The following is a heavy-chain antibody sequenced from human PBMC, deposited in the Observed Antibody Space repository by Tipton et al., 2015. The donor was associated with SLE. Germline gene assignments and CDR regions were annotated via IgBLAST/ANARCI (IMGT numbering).Heavy chain of an antibody. CDR3: ASSITGTTPFDY. CDR1: GYTFTSYG. CDR2: INPSGGST. J-gene: IGHJ4*02. V-gene: IGHV1-46*01. D-gene: IGHD1-7*01. Sequence: QSGPEVKKPGASVKVSCKASGYTFTSYGISWVRQAPGQGLEWMGIINPSGGSTSYAQKFQGRVTMTRDTSTSTVYVELSSLRSEDTAVYYCASSITGTTPFDYWGQGTLVTVSS.